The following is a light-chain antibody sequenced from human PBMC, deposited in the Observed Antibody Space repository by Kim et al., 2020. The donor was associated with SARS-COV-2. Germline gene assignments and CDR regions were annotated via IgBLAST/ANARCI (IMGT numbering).Light chain of an antibody. V-gene: IGLV3-21*04. CDR3: QVWDSSDDHRVV. Sequence: PGKTARITCGGTGIGSKGVHWYQQKPGQAPVLVISYDSVRPSGIPERFSGSNSGNTATVTISRVEAGDEANYYCQVWDSSDDHRVVFGGGTQLTVL. J-gene: IGLJ2*01. CDR2: YDS. CDR1: GIGSKG.